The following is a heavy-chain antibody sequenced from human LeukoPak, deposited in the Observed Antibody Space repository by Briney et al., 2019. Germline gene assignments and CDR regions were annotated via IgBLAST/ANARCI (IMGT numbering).Heavy chain of an antibody. CDR3: ARSLVVVAATPATDY. J-gene: IGHJ4*02. CDR2: ISYDGSNK. V-gene: IGHV3-30*04. Sequence: GGSLRLSCAASGFTFSSYAMHWVRQAPGKGLEWVAVISYDGSNKYYADSVKGRFTISRVNSKNTLYLQMNGLRAEDTAVYYCARSLVVVAATPATDYWGQGTLVTVSS. D-gene: IGHD2-15*01. CDR1: GFTFSSYA.